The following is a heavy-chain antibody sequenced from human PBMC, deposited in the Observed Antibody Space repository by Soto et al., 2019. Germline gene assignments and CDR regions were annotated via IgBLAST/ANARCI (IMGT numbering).Heavy chain of an antibody. D-gene: IGHD3-10*01. CDR1: GFTFSSYW. CDR2: IKQDGSEK. Sequence: PGGSLRLSCAASGFTFSSYWMSWVRQAPGKGLEWVANIKQDGSEKYYVDSVKGRFTISRDNAKNSLYLQMNSLRAEDTAVYYCARDGEYYYYGMDVWGQGTTVTVSS. CDR3: ARDGEYYYYGMDV. J-gene: IGHJ6*02. V-gene: IGHV3-7*05.